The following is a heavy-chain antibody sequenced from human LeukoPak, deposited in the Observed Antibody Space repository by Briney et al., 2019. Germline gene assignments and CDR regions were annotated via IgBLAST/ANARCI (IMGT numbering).Heavy chain of an antibody. Sequence: SETLSLTCNVSGASMSSNYWSWIRQPPGEGLEWIGYIDYSGNTNSNPSLKSRVTISVDTSKNQFSLKLNSVTAADTAVYYCARATDFYWFFDLWGRGTLVTVSS. CDR1: GASMSSNY. J-gene: IGHJ2*01. CDR2: IDYSGNT. V-gene: IGHV4-59*01. CDR3: ARATDFYWFFDL. D-gene: IGHD1-14*01.